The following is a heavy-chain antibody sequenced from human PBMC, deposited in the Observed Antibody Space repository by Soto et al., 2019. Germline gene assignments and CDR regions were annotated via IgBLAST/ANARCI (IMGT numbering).Heavy chain of an antibody. V-gene: IGHV1-69*13. CDR3: ARDWNRYSSGWTHAFDI. CDR1: GGTFSSYA. J-gene: IGHJ3*02. CDR2: IIPIFGTA. D-gene: IGHD6-19*01. Sequence: SVKVSCKASGGTFSSYAISWVRQAPGQGLEWMGGIIPIFGTANYAQKFQGRVTITADESTSTAYMELSSLRSEDTAVYYCARDWNRYSSGWTHAFDIWGQGTMVTVSS.